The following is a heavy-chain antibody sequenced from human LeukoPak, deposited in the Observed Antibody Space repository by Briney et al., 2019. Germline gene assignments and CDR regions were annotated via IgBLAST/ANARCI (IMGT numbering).Heavy chain of an antibody. CDR3: ATVSQRMPARNPLDY. CDR1: GFTLRSEW. CDR2: IKPDGSAR. J-gene: IGHJ4*02. Sequence: GGSLRLSCAASGFTLRSEWMSWLRQTPEKGLEWVANIKPDGSARAYVDSVKGRFTISRDNAKNSLFLQMNSLRAEDTAVHYCATVSQRMPARNPLDYWGQGTLVTVSS. V-gene: IGHV3-7*01. D-gene: IGHD6-6*01.